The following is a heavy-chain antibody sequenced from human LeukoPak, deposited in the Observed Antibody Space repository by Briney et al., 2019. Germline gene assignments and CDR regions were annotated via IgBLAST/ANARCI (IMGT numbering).Heavy chain of an antibody. CDR2: FDPEDGET. CDR3: ATDLRSQGPFDY. Sequence: ASVKVSCKVSGYTLTELSMHWVRQAPGKGLEWMGGFDPEDGETIYAQKFQGRVTMTEDTSTDTAYMELSSLRSEDTAVYYRATDLRSQGPFDYWGQGTLVTVSS. J-gene: IGHJ4*02. CDR1: GYTLTELS. V-gene: IGHV1-24*01.